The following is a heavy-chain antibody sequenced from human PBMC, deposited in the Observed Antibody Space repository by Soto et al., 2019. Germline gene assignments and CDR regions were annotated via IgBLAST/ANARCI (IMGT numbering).Heavy chain of an antibody. CDR1: GFPFDDYG. CDR2: ISWNSGSI. J-gene: IGHJ3*02. D-gene: IGHD4-17*01. V-gene: IGHV3-9*01. Sequence: PGGSLRLSCAAFGFPFDDYGMHWVRQAPGKGLEWVSGISWNSGSIGYADSVKGRFTISRDNAKNSLYLQMNSLRAEDTALYYCAKVNIPRSTVPKEYTPVGAFDIWGQGTMVTVSS. CDR3: AKVNIPRSTVPKEYTPVGAFDI.